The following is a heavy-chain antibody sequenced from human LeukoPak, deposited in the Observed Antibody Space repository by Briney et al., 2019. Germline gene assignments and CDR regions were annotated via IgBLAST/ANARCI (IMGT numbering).Heavy chain of an antibody. J-gene: IGHJ5*02. V-gene: IGHV4-4*07. CDR3: ARDKYYGSGNYGKYNWFDP. D-gene: IGHD3-10*01. Sequence: HPSQTLSLTCTVSGGSISSFYWSWIRRPAGKGLEWIGHIYITGSTNYNPSLKSRVTMSVDTSKNQFSLKLSSVTAADTAVYYCARDKYYGSGNYGKYNWFDPWGQGTLVTVSS. CDR1: GGSISSFY. CDR2: IYITGST.